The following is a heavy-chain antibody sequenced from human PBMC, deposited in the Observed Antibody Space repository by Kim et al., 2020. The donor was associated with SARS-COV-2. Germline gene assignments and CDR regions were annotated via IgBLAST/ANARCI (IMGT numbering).Heavy chain of an antibody. CDR3: ARSAYSTMFDY. V-gene: IGHV3-74*01. Sequence: GDSVRGGFTVSRDNAKNTVYLQMNSLRDDDTAVYYCARSAYSTMFDYWGQGPLVTVSS. J-gene: IGHJ4*01. D-gene: IGHD4-4*01.